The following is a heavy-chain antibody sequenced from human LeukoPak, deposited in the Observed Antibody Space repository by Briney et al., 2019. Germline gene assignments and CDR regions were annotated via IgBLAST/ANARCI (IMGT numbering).Heavy chain of an antibody. CDR2: ISAYNGNT. D-gene: IGHD3-22*01. V-gene: IGHV1-18*01. CDR3: AREGEYYYDSSGSDAFDI. Sequence: ASVKVSCKASGYTFTSYGISWVRQAPGQGLEWMGWISAYNGNTNYAQKLQGRVTMTTDTSTSTAYMELRSLRSDDTAVYYCAREGEYYYDSSGSDAFDIWGQGTMVTVS. J-gene: IGHJ3*02. CDR1: GYTFTSYG.